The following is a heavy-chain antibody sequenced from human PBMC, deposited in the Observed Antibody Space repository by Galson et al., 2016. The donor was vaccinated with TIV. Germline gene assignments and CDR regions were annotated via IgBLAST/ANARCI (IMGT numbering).Heavy chain of an antibody. V-gene: IGHV3-48*03. CDR1: GFTFITYE. D-gene: IGHD3-22*01. Sequence: LRLSCAASGFTFITYEMNWVRQAPGKGLEWVSYITGSGNTIFYADSVQGRFTITRDNAKQSLYLQMNNMRAEDTAIYYCARGSGHYDRSGFTTYFDFWGQGAQVTVSS. J-gene: IGHJ4*02. CDR3: ARGSGHYDRSGFTTYFDF. CDR2: ITGSGNTI.